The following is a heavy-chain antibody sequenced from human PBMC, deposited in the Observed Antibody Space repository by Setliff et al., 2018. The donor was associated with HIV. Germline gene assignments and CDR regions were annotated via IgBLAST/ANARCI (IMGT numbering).Heavy chain of an antibody. CDR3: VASSSWSCRLNF. D-gene: IGHD2-2*01. V-gene: IGHV4-34*01. Sequence: SETLSLTCAVYGGPLSGHYWSWIRQPPGQGLEWIGETSHSGKTNYNPSLKSRVTISVDTSKKQFSLKLTSVTAADAAVYYCVASSSWSCRLNFWGPGTLVTVSS. CDR1: GGPLSGHY. CDR2: TSHSGKT. J-gene: IGHJ4*02.